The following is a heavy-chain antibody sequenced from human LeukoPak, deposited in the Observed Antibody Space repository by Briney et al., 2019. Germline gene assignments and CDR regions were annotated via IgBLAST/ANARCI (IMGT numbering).Heavy chain of an antibody. V-gene: IGHV1-18*01. D-gene: IGHD3-10*01. J-gene: IGHJ4*02. CDR2: ISAYNGNT. Sequence: ASVKVSCKASGYTFTSYGISWVRQAPGQGLEWMGWISAYNGNTNYAQKLQGRVTMTTDTSTSTDYMELRSLRSDDTAVYYCARDRITQSYYFDYWGQGTLVTVSS. CDR3: ARDRITQSYYFDY. CDR1: GYTFTSYG.